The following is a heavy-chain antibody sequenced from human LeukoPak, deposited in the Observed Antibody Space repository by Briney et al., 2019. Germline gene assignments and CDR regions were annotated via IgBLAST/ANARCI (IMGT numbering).Heavy chain of an antibody. V-gene: IGHV4-30-4*01. D-gene: IGHD3-10*01. CDR1: GGSISSGDYY. CDR3: ARALRRYYYGSGGYYNG. J-gene: IGHJ4*02. CDR2: IYYSGST. Sequence: PSQTLSLTCTVSGGSISSGDYYWSWIRQPPGKGLEWIGYIYYSGSTYYNPSLKSRVTISVDTSKNQFSLKLSSVTAADTAVYYCARALRRYYYGSGGYYNGWGQGTLVTVSS.